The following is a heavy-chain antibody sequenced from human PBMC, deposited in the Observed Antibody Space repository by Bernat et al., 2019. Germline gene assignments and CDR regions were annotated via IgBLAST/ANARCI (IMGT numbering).Heavy chain of an antibody. V-gene: IGHV4-38-2*01. CDR1: GYSISSGYY. D-gene: IGHD3-16*01. J-gene: IGHJ2*01. CDR2: IYHSGSN. CDR3: ARGGGVSIMITQFDL. Sequence: QVQPQESGPGLVKPSETLSLTCAVSGYSISSGYYWGWIRQPPGKGLEWIGSIYHSGSNYYNPSLKSRVTISVDTSKNQFSLKLSSVTAADTAVYYCARGGGVSIMITQFDLWGRGTLVTVSS.